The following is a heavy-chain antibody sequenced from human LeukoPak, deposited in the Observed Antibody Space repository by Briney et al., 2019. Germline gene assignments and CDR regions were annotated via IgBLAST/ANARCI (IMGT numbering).Heavy chain of an antibody. CDR1: GGSISSYY. CDR2: IYTSGST. J-gene: IGHJ5*02. V-gene: IGHV4-4*07. Sequence: SETLSLTCTVSGGSISSYYWSWIRQPAGKGLEWIGRIYTSGSTNYNPSLKSRVTMSVDTSKNQFSLKLSSVTAADMAVYYCARDYYDSSGYYPGGWFDPWGQGTLVTVSS. D-gene: IGHD3-22*01. CDR3: ARDYYDSSGYYPGGWFDP.